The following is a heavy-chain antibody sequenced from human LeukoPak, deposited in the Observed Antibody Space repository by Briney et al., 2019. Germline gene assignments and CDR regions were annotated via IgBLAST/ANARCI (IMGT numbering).Heavy chain of an antibody. CDR2: IYSGGST. V-gene: IGHV3-53*01. D-gene: IGHD6-13*01. Sequence: GGSLRLSCAASGFTFSSYAMSWIRQAPGKGLEWVSVIYSGGSTYYADSVKGRFTISRDNSKNTLYLQMNSLRAEDTAVYYCARGGSSWRIDYWGQGTLVTVSS. J-gene: IGHJ4*02. CDR1: GFTFSSYA. CDR3: ARGGSSWRIDY.